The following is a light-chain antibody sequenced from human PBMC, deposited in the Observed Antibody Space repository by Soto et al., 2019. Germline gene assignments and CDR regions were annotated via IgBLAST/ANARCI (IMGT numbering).Light chain of an antibody. V-gene: IGKV1-33*01. CDR3: QQYDNLPRF. CDR2: DAS. Sequence: DIQMTQSPSSLSASVGDRVTITCQASQDISNYLNWYQQKPGKAPKLLIYDASNLETGVPSRFSGSGSGTDFTFTISSLQPEDIATYYCQQYDNLPRFFGQGTRLEIK. CDR1: QDISNY. J-gene: IGKJ5*01.